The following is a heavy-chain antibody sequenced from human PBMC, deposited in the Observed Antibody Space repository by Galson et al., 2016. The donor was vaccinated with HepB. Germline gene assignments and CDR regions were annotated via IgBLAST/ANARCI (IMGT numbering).Heavy chain of an antibody. CDR3: AIHPARTSNDYYYYMDV. J-gene: IGHJ6*03. CDR1: GGTFSSFA. Sequence: SVKVSCKASGGTFSSFAISWVRQAPGQGLEWMGGIIPNFNTPYYAQRFQGRVAVTADTSTRTAYMELTSLRSEDTAVYYCAIHPARTSNDYYYYMDVWGKGSTVTVSS. V-gene: IGHV1-69*06. D-gene: IGHD6-6*01. CDR2: IIPNFNTP.